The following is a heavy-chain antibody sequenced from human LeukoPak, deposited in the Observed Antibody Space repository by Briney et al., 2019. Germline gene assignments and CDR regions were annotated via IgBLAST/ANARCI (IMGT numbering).Heavy chain of an antibody. D-gene: IGHD1-26*01. Sequence: GGSLRLSCAASGFTFSSYAMSWVRQAPGKGLEWVSAMSGSGSSTYYADSVKGRFTISRDNSKNTLYLQMNSLRAEDTAVYYCAKDEWEANDIDYWGQGTLVTVSS. CDR3: AKDEWEANDIDY. CDR1: GFTFSSYA. CDR2: MSGSGSST. J-gene: IGHJ4*02. V-gene: IGHV3-23*01.